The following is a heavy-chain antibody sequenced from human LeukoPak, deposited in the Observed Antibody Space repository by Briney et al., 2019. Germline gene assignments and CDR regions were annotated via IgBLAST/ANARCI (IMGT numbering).Heavy chain of an antibody. D-gene: IGHD1-1*01. CDR2: IKRKAEGGTT. CDR1: GFTFSNIW. Sequence: PGGSLRLSCAASGFTFSNIWMTWVRQAPGKGLEWVGRIKRKAEGGTTDYVAPVIGRFTISRDDSNTTLYLQRNSLKAEDTAVYYCTTATSTTASWSWGQGTLVTVSS. V-gene: IGHV3-15*01. J-gene: IGHJ5*02. CDR3: TTATSTTASWS.